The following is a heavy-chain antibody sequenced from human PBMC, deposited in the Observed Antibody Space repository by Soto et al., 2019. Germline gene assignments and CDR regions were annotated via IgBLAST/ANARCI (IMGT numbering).Heavy chain of an antibody. J-gene: IGHJ6*02. CDR3: ARDWGDCSVGSCYSPSYYYYGMDV. Sequence: LRLSCAASGFTFSSYAMHWVRQAPGKGLEWVAVISYDGSNKYYADSVKGRFTISRDNSKNTLYLQMNSLRAEDTAVNYCARDWGDCSVGSCYSPSYYYYGMDVWGQGTTVTVSS. CDR1: GFTFSSYA. V-gene: IGHV3-30-3*01. D-gene: IGHD2-15*01. CDR2: ISYDGSNK.